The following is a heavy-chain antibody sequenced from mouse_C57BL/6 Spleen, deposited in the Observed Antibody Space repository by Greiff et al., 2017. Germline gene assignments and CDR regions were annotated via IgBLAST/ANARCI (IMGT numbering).Heavy chain of an antibody. D-gene: IGHD4-1*01. CDR1: GYTFTSYW. V-gene: IGHV1-64*01. CDR3: ARQSGYNWDFDY. CDR2: IHPNSGST. Sequence: QVQLQQPGAELVKPGASVKLSCKASGYTFTSYWMHWVKQRPGQGLEWIGMIHPNSGSTNYNEKFKSKATLTVDKSSSTAYMQLSSLTSEDSAVYYCARQSGYNWDFDYWGQGTTLTVSS. J-gene: IGHJ2*01.